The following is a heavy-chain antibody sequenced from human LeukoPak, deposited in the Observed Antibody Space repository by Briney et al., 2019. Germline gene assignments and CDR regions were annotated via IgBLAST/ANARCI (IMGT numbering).Heavy chain of an antibody. Sequence: SQTLSLTCAISGDSVSSNSAAWNWIRQSPSRGLEWLGRTYYRSKWYNDYAVSVKSRITINPNTSKNQFSLQLNSVTPEDTAVYYCAISGGYYYYYGMDVWGQGTTVTVSS. CDR3: AISGGYYYYYGMDV. CDR2: TYYRSKWYN. V-gene: IGHV6-1*01. D-gene: IGHD3-10*01. CDR1: GDSVSSNSAA. J-gene: IGHJ6*02.